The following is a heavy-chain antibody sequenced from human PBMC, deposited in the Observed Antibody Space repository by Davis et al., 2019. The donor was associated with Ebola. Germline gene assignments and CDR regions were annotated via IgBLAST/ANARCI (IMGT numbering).Heavy chain of an antibody. CDR1: GYTFTSYV. J-gene: IGHJ6*03. D-gene: IGHD2-2*01. Sequence: ASVKVSCKASGYTFTSYVISWVRLAPGQGLEWMGWISPFNGYTIYAQKLQGRVTMTTDTPTTTAYMELRSLRSDDTAVYYCARGLVVPSASKGFYYMDVWGKGTTVTVSS. CDR2: ISPFNGYT. CDR3: ARGLVVPSASKGFYYMDV. V-gene: IGHV1-18*04.